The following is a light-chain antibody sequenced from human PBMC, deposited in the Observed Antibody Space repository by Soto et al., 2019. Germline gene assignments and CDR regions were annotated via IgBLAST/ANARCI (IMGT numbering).Light chain of an antibody. J-gene: IGKJ5*01. CDR3: QQTYRIPPT. CDR2: AAT. V-gene: IGKV1-39*01. CDR1: QSINSY. Sequence: IQMTQSPSSLSASIGNRVTITCRASQSINSYLNWYQQKPGKAPKLLIYAATSLQSGDPSRFSGSGSGTGFTLTISSLQPEDFAFYYCQQTYRIPPTFGQGTRLDIK.